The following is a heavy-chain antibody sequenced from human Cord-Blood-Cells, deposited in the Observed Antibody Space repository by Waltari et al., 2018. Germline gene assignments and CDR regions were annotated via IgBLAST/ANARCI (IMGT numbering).Heavy chain of an antibody. J-gene: IGHJ3*02. CDR1: GGSFSSYA. CDR3: ARASTGGAFDI. V-gene: IGHV1-69*01. D-gene: IGHD7-27*01. CDR2: IIPIFGTA. Sequence: QVQLVQSGAEVKKSGSSVKVSCKASGGSFSSYAIRCVRQAPGQGLEWLGGIIPIFGTANYAQKFQGRVTITADESTSTAYMELSSLRSEDTAVYYCARASTGGAFDIWGQGTMVTVSS.